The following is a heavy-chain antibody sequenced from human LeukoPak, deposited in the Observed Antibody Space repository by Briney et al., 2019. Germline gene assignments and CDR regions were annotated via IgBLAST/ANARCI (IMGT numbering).Heavy chain of an antibody. CDR2: MKRDGSEI. Sequence: HAGGSLRLSCAASGFTFSTYWMTWVRQAPGKGLEWVANMKRDGSEIYYAGSVKGRFTISRDNAKNSPYLQMNSLRAEDTAVYYCARYTEYYFDYWGQGTLVTVSS. CDR1: GFTFSTYW. V-gene: IGHV3-7*01. CDR3: ARYTEYYFDY. D-gene: IGHD2-2*02. J-gene: IGHJ4*02.